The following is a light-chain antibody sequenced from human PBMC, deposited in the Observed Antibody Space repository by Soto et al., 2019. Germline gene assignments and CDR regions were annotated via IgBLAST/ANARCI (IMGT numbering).Light chain of an antibody. CDR3: QQYGSSLT. Sequence: EIVLTQSPGTLSLCRGERATLSCRASQSVSSSSYLAWYQQKPGQAPRLLIYGASSRATGIPDRFSGSGSGTDFTLTISRLEPEDFAVYYCQQYGSSLTFGGGTKVEIK. CDR1: QSVSSSSY. V-gene: IGKV3-20*01. CDR2: GAS. J-gene: IGKJ4*01.